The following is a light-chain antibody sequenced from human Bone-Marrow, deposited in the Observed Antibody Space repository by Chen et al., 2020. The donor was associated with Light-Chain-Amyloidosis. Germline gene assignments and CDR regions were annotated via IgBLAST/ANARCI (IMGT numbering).Light chain of an antibody. V-gene: IGKV3-20*01. J-gene: IGKJ4*01. CDR3: QQYGTSPLT. CDR1: QTISSNY. CDR2: GSS. Sequence: EIVLTQSPGTLSLSPGEGANLSCRASQTISSNYLTWYQQKLGQAPRLLIYGSSSRATGIPDRFSGSGSGTDFTLTINRLEPEDLAMYYCQQYGTSPLTFGGGTKVEIK.